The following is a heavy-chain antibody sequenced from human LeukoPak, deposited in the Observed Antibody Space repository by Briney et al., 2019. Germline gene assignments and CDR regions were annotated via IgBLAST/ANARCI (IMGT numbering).Heavy chain of an antibody. CDR3: ARDVDWVIDAFDI. D-gene: IGHD2-21*01. CDR1: GFTFSSYS. Sequence: GGSLRLSCAASGFTFSSYSMNWVRQAPGKGLEWVSSISSRSTYIYYADSVKGRFTISRDNAKNSLYLQMYSLRAEDTAVYYCARDVDWVIDAFDIWGQGTMVTVSS. CDR2: ISSRSTYI. J-gene: IGHJ3*02. V-gene: IGHV3-21*01.